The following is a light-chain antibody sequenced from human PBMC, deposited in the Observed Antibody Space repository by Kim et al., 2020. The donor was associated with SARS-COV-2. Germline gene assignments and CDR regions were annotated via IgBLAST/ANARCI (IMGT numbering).Light chain of an antibody. J-gene: IGLJ2*01. Sequence: PGETTQMSVGGDSIRSISVTWYRQKPGQAPVLVIYYDRDRPSVIPERFSGSNSGTTSTLTISRGEAGDEADYYCRVWDSSSDHRVVFGGGTQLTVL. CDR1: SIRSIS. CDR2: YDR. CDR3: RVWDSSSDHRVV. V-gene: IGLV3-21*04.